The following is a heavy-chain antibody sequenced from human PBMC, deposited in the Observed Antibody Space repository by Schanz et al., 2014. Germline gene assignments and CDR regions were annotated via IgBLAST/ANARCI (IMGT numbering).Heavy chain of an antibody. D-gene: IGHD1-7*01. V-gene: IGHV4-34*01. J-gene: IGHJ4*02. CDR1: GGSFSGYW. CDR2: VNHGGYT. Sequence: QVQLQQWGAGLLKPSETLSLTCAFSGGSFSGYWWTWVRQSPGKGLEWIGEVNHGGYTNYNPSLKGGVTVSVNMSKKQFSLRRSSVTAADTAAYYCATWSGTRLFHNWGQGTLVTVSS. CDR3: ATWSGTRLFHN.